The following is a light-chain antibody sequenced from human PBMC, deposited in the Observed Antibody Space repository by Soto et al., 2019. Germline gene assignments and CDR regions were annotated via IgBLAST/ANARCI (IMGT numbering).Light chain of an antibody. J-gene: IGKJ1*01. CDR1: QSISSY. CDR3: QQSYSTPRT. Sequence: DIPMTHSPSSLSASVGDRVTITCRASQSISSYLNWYQQKPGKAPKLLIYAASSLQSGVPSRFSGSGSGTDFPLNISSLQPEDFATYYCQQSYSTPRTFGQGTKVEIK. CDR2: AAS. V-gene: IGKV1-39*01.